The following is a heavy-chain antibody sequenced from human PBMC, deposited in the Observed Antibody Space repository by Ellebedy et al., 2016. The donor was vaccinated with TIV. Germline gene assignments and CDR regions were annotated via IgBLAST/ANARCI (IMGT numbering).Heavy chain of an antibody. V-gene: IGHV1-18*04. CDR2: ISAYNGNT. Sequence: AASVKVSCKASGYTFTSYGISWVRQAPGQGLEWMGWISAYNGNTNYAQKLQGRVTMTTDTSTSTAYMELRSLRSDDTAVYYCARVIESSSWIWFFDLWGRGTLVTVSS. J-gene: IGHJ2*01. CDR1: GYTFTSYG. D-gene: IGHD6-13*01. CDR3: ARVIESSSWIWFFDL.